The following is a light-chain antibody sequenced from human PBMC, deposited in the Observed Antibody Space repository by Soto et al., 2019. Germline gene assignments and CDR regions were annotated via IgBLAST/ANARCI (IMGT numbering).Light chain of an antibody. CDR3: QQYDSSPRT. CDR2: AIS. J-gene: IGKJ1*01. Sequence: ENVLTQSPGTLSLSPGQRATLSCRASHTISSSYLAWYQQKPGQAPRLLIYAISDRATGVPDRFRGSGSGTDFTLTITRLEPEDFAVYFCQQYDSSPRTFGQGPKVDIK. V-gene: IGKV3-20*01. CDR1: HTISSSY.